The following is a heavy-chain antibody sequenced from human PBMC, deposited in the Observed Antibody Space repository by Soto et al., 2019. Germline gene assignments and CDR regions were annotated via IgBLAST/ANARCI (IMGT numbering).Heavy chain of an antibody. V-gene: IGHV4-39*01. CDR1: GASISSNIYY. CDR3: ARHSHEDHGDPNWFDP. Sequence: QVQLQESGPGLVKPSETLSLTCTVSGASISSNIYYWGWIRQPPGKGLEWIGSIYYTGNTFYNPSLKSRVTLSVDTSENQFSLRLFSVTAADTAVYYCARHSHEDHGDPNWFDPLGQGTLVTVSS. D-gene: IGHD4-17*01. CDR2: IYYTGNT. J-gene: IGHJ5*02.